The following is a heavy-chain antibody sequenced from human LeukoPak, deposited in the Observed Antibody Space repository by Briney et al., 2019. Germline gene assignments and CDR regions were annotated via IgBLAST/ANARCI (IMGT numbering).Heavy chain of an antibody. V-gene: IGHV3-30*18. CDR2: ISPDGSGK. D-gene: IGHD3-10*01. J-gene: IGHJ4*02. CDR3: AKERGAFSSYDY. CDR1: GFTSSSYG. Sequence: GGSLRLSCAASGFTSSSYGMHWVRQGPGKGLEWVAVISPDGSGKYYADSVKGRFTISRDNSMNTLFLQMNSLRGEDTAVYYCAKERGAFSSYDYWGQGTLVTVSS.